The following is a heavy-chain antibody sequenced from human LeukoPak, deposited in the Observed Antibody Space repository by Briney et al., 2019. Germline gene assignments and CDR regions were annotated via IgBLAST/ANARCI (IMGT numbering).Heavy chain of an antibody. CDR2: ISGSGGST. CDR3: AKTLFSRSTSCLIDY. V-gene: IGHV3-23*01. Sequence: AGGSLRLSCAASGFTFSSYAMSWVRQAPGKGLEWVSAISGSGGSTYYADSVKGRFTISRDNSKNTLYLQMNSLRAGDTAVYYCAKTLFSRSTSCLIDYWGQGTLVTVSS. CDR1: GFTFSSYA. D-gene: IGHD2-2*01. J-gene: IGHJ4*02.